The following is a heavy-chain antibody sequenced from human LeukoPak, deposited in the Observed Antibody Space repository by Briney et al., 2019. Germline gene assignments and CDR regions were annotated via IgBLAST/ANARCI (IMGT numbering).Heavy chain of an antibody. Sequence: SETLSVTCAVYGGSFSGYHWSWIRQPPGKGLEWIGEINHSGSTNYNPSLKSRVTISVDTSKNQFSLKLSSVTAADTAVYYCARVSVRPYRSIQHWGQGTLVTVSS. V-gene: IGHV4-34*01. CDR3: ARVSVRPYRSIQH. CDR2: INHSGST. CDR1: GGSFSGYH. D-gene: IGHD2-8*01. J-gene: IGHJ1*01.